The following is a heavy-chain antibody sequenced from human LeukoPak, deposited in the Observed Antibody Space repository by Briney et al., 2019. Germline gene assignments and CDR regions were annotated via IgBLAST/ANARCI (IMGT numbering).Heavy chain of an antibody. J-gene: IGHJ4*02. D-gene: IGHD6-13*01. CDR1: GFTFSSYS. CDR2: ISSNSRFT. CDR3: ARVAEAAAFDS. Sequence: AGGSLSLSCAASGFTFSSYSMNWVRQARGKGLECVSSISSNSRFTYYADSMRGRFTISRDNAKNSLYLQMNSLKPEDTALYCARVAEAAAFDSWGQGTLVTVSS. V-gene: IGHV3-21*06.